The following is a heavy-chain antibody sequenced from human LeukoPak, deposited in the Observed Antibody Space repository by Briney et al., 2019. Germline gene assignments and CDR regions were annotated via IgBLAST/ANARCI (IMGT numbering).Heavy chain of an antibody. Sequence: GGSPRLSCAASGFTFSSYAMSWVRQAPGKGLEWVSAISGSGGSTYYADSVKGRFTISRDNSKNTLYLQMNSLRAEDTAVYYCANTAMVSDTISRDAFDIWGQGTMVTVSS. CDR2: ISGSGGST. V-gene: IGHV3-23*01. CDR1: GFTFSSYA. J-gene: IGHJ3*02. CDR3: ANTAMVSDTISRDAFDI. D-gene: IGHD5-18*01.